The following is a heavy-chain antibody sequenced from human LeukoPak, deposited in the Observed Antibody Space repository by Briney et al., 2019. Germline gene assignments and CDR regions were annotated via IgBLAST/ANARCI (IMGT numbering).Heavy chain of an antibody. J-gene: IGHJ4*02. CDR2: ISSSSSYI. D-gene: IGHD3-22*01. CDR3: ARDDSSGYPDY. CDR1: GFTFSSYS. Sequence: GGSLRLSCAASGFTFSSYSMNWVRQAPGKGLEWVSSISSSSSYIYYADSVKGRFTITRDNAKNSLYLQMNSLRAEDTAVYYCARDDSSGYPDYWGQGTLVTVSS. V-gene: IGHV3-21*01.